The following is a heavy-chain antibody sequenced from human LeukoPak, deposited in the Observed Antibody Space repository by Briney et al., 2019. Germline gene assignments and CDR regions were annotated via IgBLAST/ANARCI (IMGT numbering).Heavy chain of an antibody. Sequence: SETLSLTCTVSGGSMSNYYWSWIRQPPGKGLEWIGEINHSGSTNYNPSLKSRVTISVDTSKNQFSLKLSSVTAADTAVYYCARGPYYYDSSGYRGGFDYWGQGTLVTVSS. CDR2: INHSGST. J-gene: IGHJ4*02. D-gene: IGHD3-22*01. CDR3: ARGPYYYDSSGYRGGFDY. V-gene: IGHV4-34*01. CDR1: GGSMSNYY.